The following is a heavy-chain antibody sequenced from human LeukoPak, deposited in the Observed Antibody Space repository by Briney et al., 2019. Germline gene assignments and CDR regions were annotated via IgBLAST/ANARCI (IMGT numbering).Heavy chain of an antibody. V-gene: IGHV2-70*11. J-gene: IGHJ4*02. Sequence: SGPALVKPTQTLTLTCTFSGFSLSTSGMCVSWIRQPPGKALEWLARIDWDDDKYYSTSLKTRLTISKDTSKNQVVLTMTNMDPVDTATYYCARIRLTMVRGSGVTYYFDYWGQGTLVTVSS. CDR3: ARIRLTMVRGSGVTYYFDY. CDR2: IDWDDDK. D-gene: IGHD3-10*01. CDR1: GFSLSTSGMC.